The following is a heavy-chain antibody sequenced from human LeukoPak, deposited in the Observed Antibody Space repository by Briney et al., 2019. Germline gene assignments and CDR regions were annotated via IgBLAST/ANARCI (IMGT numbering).Heavy chain of an antibody. CDR1: GGSISSHY. Sequence: PSETLSLTCTVSGGSISSHYWSWIRQPPGKGLEWIGYIYYSGSTNYNPSLKSRVTISVDTSKNQFSLKLSSVTAADTAVYYCAREIAAAGTLDYWGQGTLDTVSS. D-gene: IGHD6-13*01. CDR3: AREIAAAGTLDY. J-gene: IGHJ4*02. CDR2: IYYSGST. V-gene: IGHV4-59*11.